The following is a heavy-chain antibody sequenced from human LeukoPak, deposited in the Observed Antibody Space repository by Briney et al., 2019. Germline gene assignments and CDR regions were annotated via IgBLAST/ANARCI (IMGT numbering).Heavy chain of an antibody. V-gene: IGHV4-59*01. J-gene: IGHJ4*02. CDR3: ARDGVAGGFGY. D-gene: IGHD6-19*01. Sequence: SETLSLTCTVSGGSIGSYYWNWIRQAPGKGLEWIGYIHYSGSTNHNSSLKSRVTISVDTSKNQYSLKLSSVTAADTAVYYCARDGVAGGFGYWGQGTLVTVSS. CDR1: GGSIGSYY. CDR2: IHYSGST.